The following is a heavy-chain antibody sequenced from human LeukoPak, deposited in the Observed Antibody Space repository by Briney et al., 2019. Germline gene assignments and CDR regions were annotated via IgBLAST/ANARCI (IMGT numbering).Heavy chain of an antibody. V-gene: IGHV3-30*02. J-gene: IGHJ4*02. D-gene: IGHD6-19*01. Sequence: GGSLRLSCAASGFTVSSNYMSWVRQAPGKGLEWVAFIRYDGNDKYYADSVKGRFTLSRDNSKNTLYLQMNSLRSEDTAVYYCTNQGSSGWYPDYWGQGTLVTVSS. CDR2: IRYDGNDK. CDR1: GFTVSSNY. CDR3: TNQGSSGWYPDY.